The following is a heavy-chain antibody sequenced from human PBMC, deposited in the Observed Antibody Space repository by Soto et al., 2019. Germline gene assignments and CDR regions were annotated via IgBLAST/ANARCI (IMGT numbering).Heavy chain of an antibody. CDR3: ARYSSADCNPAYCFDY. V-gene: IGHV4-59*01. D-gene: IGHD3-22*01. CDR2: IYHSGGT. Sequence: QVQLQESGPGLVKPSETLSLTCAVSNGSINNYFWAWIRQSPGKGLEWIGYIYHSGGTTYNPSLRGRVAISVDASKTQFFLNLHSVTAADTAVYYCARYSSADCNPAYCFDYWGQGTLVTVSS. J-gene: IGHJ4*02. CDR1: NGSINNYF.